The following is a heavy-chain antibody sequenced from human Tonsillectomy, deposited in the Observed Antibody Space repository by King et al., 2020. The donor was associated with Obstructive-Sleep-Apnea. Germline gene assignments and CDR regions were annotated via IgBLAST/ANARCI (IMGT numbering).Heavy chain of an antibody. J-gene: IGHJ4*02. CDR1: GYSFTGYD. CDR3: ARRRGAGSSDY. CDR2: VNPTSGNT. V-gene: IGHV1-8*01. Sequence: VQLVESGAEVKKPGASVKVSCKVSGYSFTGYDINWVRQATGQGLEWVGWVNPTSGNTGYTQKFQGRVIMIRNTSISTAYMELSSLRSEDTAVYYCARRRGAGSSDYWGQGTLVTVSS. D-gene: IGHD2-2*01.